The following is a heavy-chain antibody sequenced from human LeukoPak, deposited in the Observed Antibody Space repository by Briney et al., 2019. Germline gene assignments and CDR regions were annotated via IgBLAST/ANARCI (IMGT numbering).Heavy chain of an antibody. Sequence: PGGSLRLSCAGSGFIFNNYAMHWVRQPPGKGLEWVSGISWNSGSIDYADSVKGRFTISRDNAKNSLYLQMNSLRDEDTAVYYCAKTTVTTGNYYGLDVWGQGTTVTVSS. CDR2: ISWNSGSI. V-gene: IGHV3-9*01. D-gene: IGHD4-17*01. CDR3: AKTTVTTGNYYGLDV. CDR1: GFIFNNYA. J-gene: IGHJ6*02.